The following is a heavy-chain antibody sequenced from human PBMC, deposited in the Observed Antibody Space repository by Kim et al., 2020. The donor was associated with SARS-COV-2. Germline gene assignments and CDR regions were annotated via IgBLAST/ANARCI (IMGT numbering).Heavy chain of an antibody. CDR3: AREGIGGSYYGDYYYYGMDG. D-gene: IGHD1-26*01. V-gene: IGHV3-30*04. J-gene: IGHJ6*02. CDR2: ISYDGSNK. CDR1: GFTFSSYA. Sequence: GGSLRLSCAASGFTFSSYAMHWVRQAPGKGLEWVAVISYDGSNKYYADSVKGRFTISRDNSKNTLYLQMNSLRAEDTAVYYCAREGIGGSYYGDYYYYGMDGWGQGTTVTVSS.